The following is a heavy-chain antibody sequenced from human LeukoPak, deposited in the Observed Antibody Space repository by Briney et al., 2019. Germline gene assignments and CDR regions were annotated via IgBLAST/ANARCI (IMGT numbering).Heavy chain of an antibody. V-gene: IGHV1-18*01. CDR2: IRAYNGNT. Sequence: ASVKVSCKASGYTFTSYGISWVRQAPGQGLEWMGWIRAYNGNTNYAQKLQGRVTMTSDTSTSTAYMELRSLRSDDTAVYYCARDSIQFRRPKPGAYYFDYWGQGTLVTVSS. CDR3: ARDSIQFRRPKPGAYYFDY. D-gene: IGHD1-14*01. CDR1: GYTFTSYG. J-gene: IGHJ4*02.